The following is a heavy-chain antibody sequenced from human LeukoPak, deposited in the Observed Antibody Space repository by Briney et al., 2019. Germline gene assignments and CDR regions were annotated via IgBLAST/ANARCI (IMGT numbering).Heavy chain of an antibody. V-gene: IGHV4-59*01. CDR2: IYYSGST. J-gene: IGHJ4*02. CDR3: ARDSVDFFDY. Sequence: PSETLSLTCAVYGGSFSGYYWSWIRQPPGKGLEWIGYIYYSGSTNYNPSLKSRVTISVDTSKNQFSLKLSSVTAADTAVYYCARDSVDFFDYWGQGTLVTVSS. D-gene: IGHD2-15*01. CDR1: GGSFSGYY.